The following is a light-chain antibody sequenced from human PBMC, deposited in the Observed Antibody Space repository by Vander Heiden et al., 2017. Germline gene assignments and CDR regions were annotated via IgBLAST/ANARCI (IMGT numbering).Light chain of an antibody. Sequence: DIVITQSPDSLAMSLGERATINCKSSQSVLYSSNNKNYLAWYQQKPGQPPKLLIYWASTRESGVPDRFSGSGSGTDFTLTISSLQAEDVAVYYCQQDDSTLWTFGQGTKVEIK. CDR1: QSVLYSSNNKNY. CDR2: WAS. J-gene: IGKJ1*01. CDR3: QQDDSTLWT. V-gene: IGKV4-1*01.